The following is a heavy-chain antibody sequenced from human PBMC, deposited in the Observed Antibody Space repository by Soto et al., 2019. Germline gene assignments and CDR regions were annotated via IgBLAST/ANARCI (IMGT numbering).Heavy chain of an antibody. V-gene: IGHV3-53*01. CDR3: VRPRPSGENYGMDV. CDR2: LYTEGTT. D-gene: IGHD3-16*01. CDR1: GLTVSHNY. J-gene: IGHJ6*02. Sequence: GGSLRLSCVASGLTVSHNYMAWVRQAPEMGLEWVSILYTEGTTYYADSVKGRFTISRDSSKNTLFLQMDGLRAEDTAVYYCVRPRPSGENYGMDVWGQGTTVTVSS.